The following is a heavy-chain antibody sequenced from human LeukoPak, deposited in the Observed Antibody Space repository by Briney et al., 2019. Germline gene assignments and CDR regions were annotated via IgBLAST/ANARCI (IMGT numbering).Heavy chain of an antibody. D-gene: IGHD3-10*01. Sequence: KPSETLSLTCAVSGGSISSSNWWSWVRQPPGKGLEWIGEIYHSGSTNYNPSLKSRVTISVDKSKSQFSLKLSSVTAADTAVYYCARDKGSGSYSYYYYGMDVWGKGTTVTVSS. CDR1: GGSISSSNW. V-gene: IGHV4-4*02. CDR2: IYHSGST. J-gene: IGHJ6*04. CDR3: ARDKGSGSYSYYYYGMDV.